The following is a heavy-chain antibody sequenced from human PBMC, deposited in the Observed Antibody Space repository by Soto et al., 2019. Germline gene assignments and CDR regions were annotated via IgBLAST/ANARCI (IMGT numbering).Heavy chain of an antibody. V-gene: IGHV1-69*13. CDR3: ASSLRMPGIGNYYYGMDV. Sequence: SVKVSCKASGGIFSDFSFSWVRQAPGQGLEWMGGIMPIFGGPDYAQRFRGRVTITADEVTRTAFMELRGLTSEDTATYYCASSLRMPGIGNYYYGMDVWGQGTTVTVSS. D-gene: IGHD6-13*01. CDR2: IMPIFGGP. CDR1: GGIFSDFS. J-gene: IGHJ6*02.